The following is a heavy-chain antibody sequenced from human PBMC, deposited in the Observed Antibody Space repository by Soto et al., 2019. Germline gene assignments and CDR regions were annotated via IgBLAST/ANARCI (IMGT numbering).Heavy chain of an antibody. J-gene: IGHJ4*02. D-gene: IGHD2-15*01. CDR3: ARGGVGYCSGGSCYSYY. Sequence: EVQLVESGGGLVQPGGSLRLSCAASGFTFSSYWMHWVRQAPGKGLVWVSRINSDGSSTSYADSVKGRFTISRDNAKNTLYLQMNSLRAEDTAVYYCARGGVGYCSGGSCYSYYWGQGTLVTVSS. CDR1: GFTFSSYW. V-gene: IGHV3-74*01. CDR2: INSDGSST.